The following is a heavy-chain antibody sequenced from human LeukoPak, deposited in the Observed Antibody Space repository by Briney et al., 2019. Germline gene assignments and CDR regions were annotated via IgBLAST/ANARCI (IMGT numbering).Heavy chain of an antibody. CDR2: INPNTGGT. Sequence: ASVKVSCKASGYTFTDYHMQWVRQAPGQGLEWVGWINPNTGGTNYAQSFQGRVTMTRDTSINTSYMELSSLISDDTALYFCARGGHGHTQNDFWGQGTLVTVSS. CDR1: GYTFTDYH. V-gene: IGHV1-2*02. D-gene: IGHD5-24*01. J-gene: IGHJ4*02. CDR3: ARGGHGHTQNDF.